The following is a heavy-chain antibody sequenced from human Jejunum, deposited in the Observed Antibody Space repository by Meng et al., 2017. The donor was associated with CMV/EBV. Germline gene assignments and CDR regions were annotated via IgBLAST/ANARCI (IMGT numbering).Heavy chain of an antibody. CDR3: VHTLYPTSYYFDA. CDR2: IYWDNDA. J-gene: IGHJ5*02. CDR1: GFSLTTYGMG. D-gene: IGHD3-10*01. V-gene: IGHV2-5*02. Sequence: QITLKESGPTLVEPXQTLTLTCTFSGFSLTTYGMGVGWIRQPPGEALEWLSAIYWDNDARYSPSLRSRLSITKDTSKNQVVLTMTNLGPVDTATYYCVHTLYPTSYYFDAWGQGALVTVSS.